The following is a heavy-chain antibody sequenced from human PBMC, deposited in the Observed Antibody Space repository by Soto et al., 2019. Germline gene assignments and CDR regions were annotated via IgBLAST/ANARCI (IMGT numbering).Heavy chain of an antibody. CDR1: GFTFSDYY. V-gene: IGHV3-11*01. Sequence: QVQLVESGGGLVKPGGSLRLSCAASGFTFSDYYMSWIRQAPGKGLEWVSYISSSGSTIYYADSVKGRFTISRDNAKNSLYLQMNSLRAEDTAVYYCARAGYCSGGSCYSKYYYYYYYMDVWGKGTTVTVSS. D-gene: IGHD2-15*01. J-gene: IGHJ6*03. CDR3: ARAGYCSGGSCYSKYYYYYYYMDV. CDR2: ISSSGSTI.